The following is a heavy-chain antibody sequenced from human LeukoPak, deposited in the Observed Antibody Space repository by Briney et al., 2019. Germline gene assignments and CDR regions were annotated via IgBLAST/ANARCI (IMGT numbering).Heavy chain of an antibody. V-gene: IGHV3-20*04. Sequence: PGGSLRLSCAASGFTFITYWMTWVRQAPGKGLEWVSGINRNGGSTTYADSVKGRFTISRDNAKKYLYLEMNSLRAEDTALYYCARDKFYYGFDYWGQGTLVTVS. CDR1: GFTFITYW. CDR2: INRNGGST. D-gene: IGHD4-17*01. CDR3: ARDKFYYGFDY. J-gene: IGHJ4*02.